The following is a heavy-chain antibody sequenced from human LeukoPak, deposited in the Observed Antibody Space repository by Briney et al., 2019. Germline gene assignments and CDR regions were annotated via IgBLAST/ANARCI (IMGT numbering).Heavy chain of an antibody. CDR3: ARTRLHCSSTSCPPNWFDP. J-gene: IGHJ5*02. Sequence: ASVNVSCKASGYTFTSYAMHWVRQAPGQRLEWMGWINAGNGNTKYSQKFQGRVTITRDTSASTAYMELSSLRSEDTAVYYCARTRLHCSSTSCPPNWFDPWGQGTLVTVSS. D-gene: IGHD2-2*01. V-gene: IGHV1-3*01. CDR1: GYTFTSYA. CDR2: INAGNGNT.